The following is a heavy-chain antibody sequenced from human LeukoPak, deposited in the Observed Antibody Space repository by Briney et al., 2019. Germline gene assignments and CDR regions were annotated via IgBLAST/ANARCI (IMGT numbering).Heavy chain of an antibody. D-gene: IGHD3-22*01. CDR2: ISAYNGNP. Sequence: ASVKVSCKASGYSFTNYGISWVRQAPGQGLEWMGWISAYNGNPNYAQKLQGRDTMTTDTSTSTAYMELRSLRSDDTAVYYCARDCDRSGYYCYWGQGTLVTVSS. CDR1: GYSFTNYG. J-gene: IGHJ4*02. CDR3: ARDCDRSGYYCY. V-gene: IGHV1-18*01.